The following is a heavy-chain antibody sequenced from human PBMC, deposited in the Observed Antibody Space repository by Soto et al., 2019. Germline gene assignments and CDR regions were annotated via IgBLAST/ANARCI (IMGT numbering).Heavy chain of an antibody. V-gene: IGHV3-21*01. J-gene: IGHJ1*01. Sequence: GGSLRLSCAASGFTFSSYSMNWVRQAPGKGLEWVSSISSSSYIYYADSVKGRFTISRDNAKNSLYLQMNSLSAEDTAVYYCARYSRYCSGGSCYEYFQHWGQGTLVTVSS. CDR2: ISSSSYI. D-gene: IGHD2-15*01. CDR3: ARYSRYCSGGSCYEYFQH. CDR1: GFTFSSYS.